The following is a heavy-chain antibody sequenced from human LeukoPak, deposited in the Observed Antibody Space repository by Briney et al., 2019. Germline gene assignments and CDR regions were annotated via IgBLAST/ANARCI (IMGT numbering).Heavy chain of an antibody. CDR3: AKHFKEDKVSTSYAAFDI. Sequence: GGSLRLSCAASGFTFTSYAMSWVRQAPGKGLEWVSCIRGGVDNTKYEDSVKGRFIISRENFKKTLYMQMNSLRAEDTAVYYCAKHFKEDKVSTSYAAFDIWGQGTMVTVSS. J-gene: IGHJ3*02. D-gene: IGHD5/OR15-5a*01. V-gene: IGHV3-23*01. CDR2: IRGGVDNT. CDR1: GFTFTSYA.